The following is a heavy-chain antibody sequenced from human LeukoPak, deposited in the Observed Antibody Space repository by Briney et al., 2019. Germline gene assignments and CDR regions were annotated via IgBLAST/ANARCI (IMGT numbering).Heavy chain of an antibody. V-gene: IGHV3-9*01. D-gene: IGHD6-13*01. CDR2: ISWNSGSI. Sequence: GRSLRLSCAASGFTFDDYAMHWVRQAPGKGLEWVSGISWNSGSIGYADSVKGRFTISRDNAKNSLYLQMNSLRAEDTALYYCAKAGGSSWSGDAFDIWGQGTMVTASS. CDR1: GFTFDDYA. J-gene: IGHJ3*02. CDR3: AKAGGSSWSGDAFDI.